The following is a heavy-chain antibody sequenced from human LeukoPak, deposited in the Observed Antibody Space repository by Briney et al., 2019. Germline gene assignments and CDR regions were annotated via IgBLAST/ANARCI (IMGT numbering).Heavy chain of an antibody. J-gene: IGHJ4*02. CDR2: ITGSSSAI. CDR1: LVTPITSS. CDR3: AGGGRLLYY. Sequence: PGGSLRLSSAPSLVTPITSSMSCVCQAPGKGLEWISYITGSSSAISYPDSVKGRFTISRDNAKNSLYLQMNSLRDDDTAVYYSAGGGRLLYYCGQGDLVTVSS. D-gene: IGHD2-15*01. V-gene: IGHV3-48*02.